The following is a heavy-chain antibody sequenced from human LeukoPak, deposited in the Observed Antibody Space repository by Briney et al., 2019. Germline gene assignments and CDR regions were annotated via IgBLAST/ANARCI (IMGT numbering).Heavy chain of an antibody. J-gene: IGHJ5*02. CDR3: ARWSLWPGWFDP. D-gene: IGHD3-10*01. CDR1: GGSISSYY. CDR2: IYYSGST. Sequence: SETLSLTCTVSGGSISSYYWSWIRQPPGKGLEWIGYIYYSGSTNYNPSLKSRVTISVDTSKNQFSLKLSSVTAADTAVYYCARWSLWPGWFDPWGQGTLVTVSS. V-gene: IGHV4-59*01.